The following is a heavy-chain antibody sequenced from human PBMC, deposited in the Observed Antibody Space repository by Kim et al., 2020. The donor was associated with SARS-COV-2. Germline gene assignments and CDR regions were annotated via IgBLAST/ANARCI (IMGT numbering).Heavy chain of an antibody. Sequence: ASVKVSCKVSGYTLTELSMHWVRQAPGKGLEWMGGFDPEDGETIYAQKFQGRVTMTEDTSTDTAYMELSSLRSEDTAVYYCATNYNSLGAPVYWGQGTLVTVSS. D-gene: IGHD3-22*01. CDR2: FDPEDGET. CDR3: ATNYNSLGAPVY. CDR1: GYTLTELS. J-gene: IGHJ4*02. V-gene: IGHV1-24*01.